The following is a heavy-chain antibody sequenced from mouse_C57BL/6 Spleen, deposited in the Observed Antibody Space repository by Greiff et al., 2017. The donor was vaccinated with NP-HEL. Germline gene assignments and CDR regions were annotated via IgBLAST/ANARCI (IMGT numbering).Heavy chain of an antibody. D-gene: IGHD2-3*01. CDR3: ARHYDGYRFDY. CDR1: GYSFTGYY. Sequence: EVMLVESGPELVKPGASVKISCKASGYSFTGYYMNWVKQSPEKSLEWIGEINPSTGGTTYNQKFKAKATLTVDKSSSTAYMQLKSLTSEDSAVYYCARHYDGYRFDYWGQGTTLTVSS. V-gene: IGHV1-42*01. J-gene: IGHJ2*01. CDR2: INPSTGGT.